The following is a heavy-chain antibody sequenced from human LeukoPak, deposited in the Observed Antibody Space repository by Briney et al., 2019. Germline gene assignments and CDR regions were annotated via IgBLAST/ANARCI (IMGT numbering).Heavy chain of an antibody. D-gene: IGHD2-2*01. J-gene: IGHJ4*02. CDR2: NSGGT. CDR3: ARVDEVPAPRMASPFDY. V-gene: IGHV1-2*02. Sequence: NSGGTNYAQKFQGRVTMTRDTSISTAYMELRRLRSDDTAVYYCARVDEVPAPRMASPFDYWGQGTLVTVSS.